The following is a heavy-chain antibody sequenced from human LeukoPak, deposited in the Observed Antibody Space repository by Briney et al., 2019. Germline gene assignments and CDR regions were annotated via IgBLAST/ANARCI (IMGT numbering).Heavy chain of an antibody. Sequence: PGGSLRLSCAASGFTVSSNYMSWARQAPGKGLEWVSAISGSGGSTYYADSVKGRFTISRDNSKNTLYLQMNSLRAEDTAVYYCAKHRGYDYSGSARDAFDIWGQGTMVTVSS. D-gene: IGHD5-12*01. CDR1: GFTVSSNY. V-gene: IGHV3-23*01. CDR3: AKHRGYDYSGSARDAFDI. J-gene: IGHJ3*02. CDR2: ISGSGGST.